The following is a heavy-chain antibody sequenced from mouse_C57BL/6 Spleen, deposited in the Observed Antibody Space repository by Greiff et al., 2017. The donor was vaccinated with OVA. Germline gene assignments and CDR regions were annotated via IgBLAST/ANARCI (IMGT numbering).Heavy chain of an antibody. CDR3: ARGRVTGTGNYFDY. CDR1: GFNIKNTY. CDR2: IDPANGNT. D-gene: IGHD4-1*01. Sequence: EVQLQQSVAELVRPGASVKLSCTASGFNIKNTYMHWVKQRPEQGLEWIGRIDPANGNTNYAPKFQGKATITADTSSNTAYRQLSSLTSEDTSSYYGARGRVTGTGNYFDYWGQGTTLTVSS. J-gene: IGHJ2*01. V-gene: IGHV14-3*01.